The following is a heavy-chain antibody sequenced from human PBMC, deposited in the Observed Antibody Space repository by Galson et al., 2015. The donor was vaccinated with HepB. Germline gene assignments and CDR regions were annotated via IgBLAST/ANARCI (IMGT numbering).Heavy chain of an antibody. CDR2: INSDGKSS. CDR1: GFTFRSYW. D-gene: IGHD4-23*01. CDR3: AKDRNYGGYDP. J-gene: IGHJ5*02. Sequence: LRLSCAASGFTFRSYWMTWIRQAPGKGLEWVSRINSDGKSSNYADSVKGRFIISRDNAKNTLYLQGNSLRDEDTAMYYCAKDRNYGGYDPWGQGTLVIVAS. V-gene: IGHV3-74*01.